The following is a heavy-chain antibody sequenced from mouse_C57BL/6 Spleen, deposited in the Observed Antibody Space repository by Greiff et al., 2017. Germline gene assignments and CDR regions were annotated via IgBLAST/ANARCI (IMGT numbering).Heavy chain of an antibody. J-gene: IGHJ2*01. V-gene: IGHV1-52*01. Sequence: QVQLQQPGAELVRPGSSVKLSCKASGYTFTSYWMHWVKQRPIQGLEWIGNIDPSDSETHYNQKFKDKATLTVDKSSSTAYMQLSSLTSEDSAVYYCAVTDWEDGSCYWGQGTTLTVSS. CDR2: IDPSDSET. CDR3: AVTDWEDGSCY. CDR1: GYTFTSYW. D-gene: IGHD2-3*01.